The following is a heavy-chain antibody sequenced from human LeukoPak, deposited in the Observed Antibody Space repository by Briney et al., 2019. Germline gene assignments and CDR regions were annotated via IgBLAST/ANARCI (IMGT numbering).Heavy chain of an antibody. D-gene: IGHD6-19*01. J-gene: IGHJ6*02. Sequence: GSLRLSCANSGFTFSSYALPWVRRAPGQGLEWVAVISYDGSYKYYADSVKGRFTISRDNSKSTLYLQMNSLRAEDTAVYYCARARIAVAGTGYYYGMDVWGQGTTVTVSS. CDR1: GFTFSSYA. CDR2: ISYDGSYK. CDR3: ARARIAVAGTGYYYGMDV. V-gene: IGHV3-30-3*01.